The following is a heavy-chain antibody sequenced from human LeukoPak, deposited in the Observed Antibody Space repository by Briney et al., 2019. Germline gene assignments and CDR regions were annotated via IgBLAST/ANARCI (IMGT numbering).Heavy chain of an antibody. D-gene: IGHD6-19*01. CDR3: VRDSGWALFDY. CDR1: GFIFRNYG. J-gene: IGHJ4*02. Sequence: GGSLRLSCAASGFIFRNYGMHWVRQAPGKGLEWVAVISYDGSNKYYADSVKGRFTISRDNSKNTLYLQMNNLGAEDTSVYYCVRDSGWALFDYWGQGTLVTVSS. V-gene: IGHV3-30*03. CDR2: ISYDGSNK.